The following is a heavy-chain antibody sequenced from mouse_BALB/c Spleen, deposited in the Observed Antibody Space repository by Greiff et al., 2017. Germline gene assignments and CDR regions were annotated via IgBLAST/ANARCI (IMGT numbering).Heavy chain of an antibody. CDR3: ARSGFYGSRQDAMDY. Sequence: VQLVESGAELVRPGSSVKISCKASGYAFSSYWMNWVKQRPGQGLEWIGQIYPGDGDTNYNGKFKGKATLTADKSSSTAYMQLSSLTSEDSAVYFCARSGFYGSRQDAMDYWGQGTSVTVSS. CDR1: GYAFSSYW. J-gene: IGHJ4*01. CDR2: IYPGDGDT. V-gene: IGHV1-80*01. D-gene: IGHD1-1*01.